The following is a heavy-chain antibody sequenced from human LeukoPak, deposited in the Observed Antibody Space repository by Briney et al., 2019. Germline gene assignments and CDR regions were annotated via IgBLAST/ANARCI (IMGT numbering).Heavy chain of an antibody. Sequence: GGSLRLSCAASGFTFSSYGMHWVRQAPGKGLEWVAFIRYDGSNKYYADSVKGRFTISRDNSKNTLYLQMNSLRAEDTAVYYCAKDNNYYGSGSYFSVDYWGQGTLVTVSS. CDR3: AKDNNYYGSGSYFSVDY. J-gene: IGHJ4*02. CDR1: GFTFSSYG. D-gene: IGHD3-10*01. V-gene: IGHV3-30*02. CDR2: IRYDGSNK.